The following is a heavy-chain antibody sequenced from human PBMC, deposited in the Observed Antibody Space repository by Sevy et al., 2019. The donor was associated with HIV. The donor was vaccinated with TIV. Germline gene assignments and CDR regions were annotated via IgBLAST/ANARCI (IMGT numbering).Heavy chain of an antibody. CDR2: IYNGGST. D-gene: IGHD6-13*01. J-gene: IGHJ6*04. CDR1: GFTVSSNY. V-gene: IGHV3-66*02. CDR3: ARDRGSRGMDV. Sequence: GGSLRLSCAASGFTVSSNYMNWVRQAPGKGLEWVSVIYNGGSTYYADSVKGRFTISRDNSKNTLYLQMNSLRAEDAAVYYCARDRGSRGMDVWGKGTTVTVSS.